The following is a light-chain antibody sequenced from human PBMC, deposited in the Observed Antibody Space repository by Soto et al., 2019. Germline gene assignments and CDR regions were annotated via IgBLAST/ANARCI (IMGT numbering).Light chain of an antibody. Sequence: QSALTQPASVSGSPGQSITISCTGTSSDVGGYNYVSWYQQHPGKAPKFMIYDVSNRPSGVSNRFSGSKSGNTASLTISGLKAEDEADYYCSSYTTSNTRQIVFGTGTKLTVL. V-gene: IGLV2-14*01. J-gene: IGLJ1*01. CDR3: SSYTTSNTRQIV. CDR2: DVS. CDR1: SSDVGGYNY.